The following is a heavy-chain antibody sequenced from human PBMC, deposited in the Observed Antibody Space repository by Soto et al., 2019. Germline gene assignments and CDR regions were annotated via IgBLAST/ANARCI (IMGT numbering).Heavy chain of an antibody. D-gene: IGHD3-3*01. J-gene: IGHJ6*02. CDR1: GFTVSCNY. Sequence: PGGSPRLSCSASGFTVSCNYMGLVRQASGKGVAWVSVIYSRGSTYHADTLKGRFTISRDNSTNTLYLQMNSLRAEDTAVYYCARALHYDCWSGSYGRGMDVWVQGTTVTVAS. V-gene: IGHV3-53*01. CDR3: ARALHYDCWSGSYGRGMDV. CDR2: IYSRGST.